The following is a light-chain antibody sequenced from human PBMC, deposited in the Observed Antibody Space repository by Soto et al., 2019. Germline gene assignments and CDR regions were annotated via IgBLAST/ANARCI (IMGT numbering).Light chain of an antibody. J-gene: IGKJ1*01. CDR3: HHYNSYPGT. CDR2: DAS. Sequence: DVQMTQSPSTLSASVGDRVTITCRASQSVTSWLAWYQQKPGKAPKVLIYDASSLESGVPSRFSGSGSGTEFTLTISSLHPDDFATYYCHHYNSYPGTFGKEPRWKSN. V-gene: IGKV1-5*01. CDR1: QSVTSW.